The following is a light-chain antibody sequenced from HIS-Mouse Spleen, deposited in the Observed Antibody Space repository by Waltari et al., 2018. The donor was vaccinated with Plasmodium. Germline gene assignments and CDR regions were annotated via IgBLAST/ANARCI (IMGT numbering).Light chain of an antibody. V-gene: IGKV3-20*01. CDR3: QQNGSSPPIT. CDR2: GAS. CDR1: QSVSSSY. J-gene: IGKJ5*01. Sequence: EIVLTQSPGTLSLSPGERATLSCRASQSVSSSYLAWYQQKPGQAPRLLTYGASSRATGFPDMFSGSGSGTDFTLTISRLEPEDFAVYYCQQNGSSPPITFGQGTRLEIK.